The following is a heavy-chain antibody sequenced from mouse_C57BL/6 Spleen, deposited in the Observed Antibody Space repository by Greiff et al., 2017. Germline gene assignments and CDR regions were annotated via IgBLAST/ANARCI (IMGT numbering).Heavy chain of an antibody. CDR2: IHPNSGST. CDR1: GYTFTSYW. J-gene: IGHJ2*01. CDR3: ATTMVTTGSLDY. V-gene: IGHV1-64*01. Sequence: QVHVKQPGAELVKPGASVKLSCKASGYTFTSYWMHWVKQRPGQGLEWIGMIHPNSGSTNYNEKFKSKATLTVDKSSSTAYMQLSSLTSEDSAVYDCATTMVTTGSLDYWGQGTTLTVSS. D-gene: IGHD2-2*01.